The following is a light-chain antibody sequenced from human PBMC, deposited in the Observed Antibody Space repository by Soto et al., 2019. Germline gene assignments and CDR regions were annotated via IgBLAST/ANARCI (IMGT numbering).Light chain of an antibody. CDR3: XQGTHWPIT. CDR1: QSLVHSDGIAY. V-gene: IGKV2-30*02. J-gene: IGKJ5*01. Sequence: DVVMTQSPLSLPVTLGQPASISCRSNQSLVHSDGIAYFSWFQQRPGRSPRRLIYKVSNRDSGVPARFSGSGSGTDFALKISRVEAEDVGXYYCXQGTHWPITFGQGTRLEIK. CDR2: KVS.